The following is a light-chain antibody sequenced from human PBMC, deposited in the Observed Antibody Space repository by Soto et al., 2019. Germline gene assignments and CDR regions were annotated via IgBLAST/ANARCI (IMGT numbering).Light chain of an antibody. Sequence: QSVLTQPPSVSVAPGQRVTISCTGSSSNIGAGYDVHWYQQLPGTAPKLLIYGTSNRPSGVPDRFSGSKSGTSTSLAITWRQAEDEADYYCQSYDSSLSGWKVFGGGTKLTVL. CDR2: GTS. CDR1: SSNIGAGYD. J-gene: IGLJ2*01. CDR3: QSYDSSLSGWKV. V-gene: IGLV1-40*01.